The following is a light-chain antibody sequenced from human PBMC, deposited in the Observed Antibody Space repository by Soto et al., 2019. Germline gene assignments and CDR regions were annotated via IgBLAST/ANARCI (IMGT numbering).Light chain of an antibody. J-gene: IGKJ3*01. V-gene: IGKV3-20*01. CDR3: QQYGGSPPFT. CDR2: GAS. CDR1: QSVSSN. Sequence: EVVMTQSPATLSVSAGERATLSCRASQSVSSNLAWYQQKPGQAPRLLIYGASRRATGISDRFSGSGSGTDFSLTISRLEPEDFAVYYCQQYGGSPPFTFGPGTKVDIK.